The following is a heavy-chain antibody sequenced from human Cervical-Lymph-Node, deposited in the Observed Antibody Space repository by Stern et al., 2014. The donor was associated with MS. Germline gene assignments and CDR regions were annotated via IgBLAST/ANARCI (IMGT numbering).Heavy chain of an antibody. Sequence: EVHLVESGGGLVKPGGSLTLSCAASGITFINAWMTWVRQAPGKGLEWVGRIKSKTDGGTTDYAAPVKGRFTVSRDDSRDTLYLQMNSLKIEDTAVYYCITGFCISNSCHWDDAFDVWGQGTTVTVSS. D-gene: IGHD2-2*01. CDR3: ITGFCISNSCHWDDAFDV. CDR2: IKSKTDGGTT. CDR1: GITFINAW. J-gene: IGHJ3*01. V-gene: IGHV3-15*01.